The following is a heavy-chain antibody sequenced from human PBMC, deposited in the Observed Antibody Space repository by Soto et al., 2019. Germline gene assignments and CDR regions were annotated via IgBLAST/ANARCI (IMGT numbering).Heavy chain of an antibody. D-gene: IGHD2-21*01. V-gene: IGHV3-21*01. CDR3: ARDGSGRGFYYGMDV. Sequence: EVQLLESGGGLVQPGGSLRLSCAASGFPFSTSAMNWVRQAPGKGLEWVSSISSSSSYIYYADSVKGRFTISRDNAKNSLYLQMNSLRAEDTAVYYCARDGSGRGFYYGMDVWGQGTTVTVSS. CDR1: GFPFSTSA. CDR2: ISSSSSYI. J-gene: IGHJ6*02.